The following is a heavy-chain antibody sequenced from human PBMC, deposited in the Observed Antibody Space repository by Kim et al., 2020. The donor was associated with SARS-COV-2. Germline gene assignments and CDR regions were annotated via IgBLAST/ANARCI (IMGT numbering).Heavy chain of an antibody. J-gene: IGHJ5*02. CDR2: IYYSGST. CDR3: ARSAATIEISWFDP. D-gene: IGHD5-12*01. Sequence: SETLSLTCTVSGGSISSYYWSWIRQPPGKGLEWIGYIYYSGSTNYNPSLKSRVTISVDTSKNQFSLKLSSVTAADTAVYYRARSAATIEISWFDPWGQGTLVTVSS. CDR1: GGSISSYY. V-gene: IGHV4-59*13.